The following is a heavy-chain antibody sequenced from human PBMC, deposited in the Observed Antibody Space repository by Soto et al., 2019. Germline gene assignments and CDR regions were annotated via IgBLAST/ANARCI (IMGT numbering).Heavy chain of an antibody. D-gene: IGHD6-19*01. J-gene: IGHJ4*02. Sequence: EVQLLESGGGLVQPGGSLRLSCAASGFTFSSYAMSWVRQAPGKGLEWVSVISGSGGSTYYADSVKGRFTISRDNSKNTLYLQMTSLRAEDTAVYYCASRSSGWYFDYWGQGPLVTVSS. CDR2: ISGSGGST. CDR3: ASRSSGWYFDY. CDR1: GFTFSSYA. V-gene: IGHV3-23*01.